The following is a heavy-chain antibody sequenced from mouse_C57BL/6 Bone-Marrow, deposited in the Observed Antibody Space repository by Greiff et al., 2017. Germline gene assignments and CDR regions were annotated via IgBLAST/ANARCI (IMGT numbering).Heavy chain of an antibody. J-gene: IGHJ4*01. V-gene: IGHV14-4*01. Sequence: VQLQQSGAELVRPGASVKLSCTASGFNIKDDYMHWVKQRPEQGLEWIGWIDPENGDTEYASKFQGKATITADTSSNTAYLQLSSLTSEDTAVYYCTTDSSWYAMDYWGQGTSVTVSS. CDR1: GFNIKDDY. CDR2: IDPENGDT. D-gene: IGHD3-2*02. CDR3: TTDSSWYAMDY.